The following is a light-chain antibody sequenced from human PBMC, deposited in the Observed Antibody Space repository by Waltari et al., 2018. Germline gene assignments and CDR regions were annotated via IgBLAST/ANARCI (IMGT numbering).Light chain of an antibody. CDR2: AAS. CDR1: QDISNY. Sequence: DIQMTQSPSSLSASIGDRVTITCRASQDISNYLAWYQQKPGKVPKLLIYAASNLQSGVPSRFSGSGTGTDFTLTISSLQPEDVATYYCQKYNSAPWTFGQGTKVEIK. CDR3: QKYNSAPWT. V-gene: IGKV1-27*01. J-gene: IGKJ1*01.